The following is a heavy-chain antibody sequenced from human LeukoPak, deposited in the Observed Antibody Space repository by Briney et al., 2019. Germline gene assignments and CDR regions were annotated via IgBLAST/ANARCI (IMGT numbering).Heavy chain of an antibody. Sequence: GRSLRLSCAASGFTFSSYAMHWVRQAPGKGLEWVAVISYDGSNKYYADSVKGRFTISRDNAKNSLYLQMNSLRAEDTAVYYCARAMGDWFDPWGQGTLVTVSS. CDR2: ISYDGSNK. J-gene: IGHJ5*02. V-gene: IGHV3-30-3*01. D-gene: IGHD3-16*01. CDR1: GFTFSSYA. CDR3: ARAMGDWFDP.